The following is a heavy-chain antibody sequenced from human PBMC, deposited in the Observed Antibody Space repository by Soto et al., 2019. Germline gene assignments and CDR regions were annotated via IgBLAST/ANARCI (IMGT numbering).Heavy chain of an antibody. CDR1: GFTFSSYA. CDR3: ARGRFEDFYGSGTAGF. D-gene: IGHD2-15*01. J-gene: IGHJ4*02. Sequence: GVSLILSCAASGFTFSSYAMHWVRQAPGKGLEWVAVILYDGSNKYYADSVKGRFSISRDNSKNTLYLQMNSLRAEDTAGFFCARGRFEDFYGSGTAGFWGKRTRVTV. V-gene: IGHV3-30-3*01. CDR2: ILYDGSNK.